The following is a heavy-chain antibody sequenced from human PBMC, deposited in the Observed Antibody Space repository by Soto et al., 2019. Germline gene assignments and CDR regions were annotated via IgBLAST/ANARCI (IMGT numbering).Heavy chain of an antibody. CDR2: VSGNNGAS. Sequence: RASVKVSCKASGYTSADFGISWVRQAPGQGLEWMGWVSGNNGASNPAPKVQGRITMTLDTSTGVSYMALRSLRSDDTAIYYCVRDQKYFRVNGNWLDSWGQGTLVTV. V-gene: IGHV1-18*04. D-gene: IGHD2-2*01. CDR3: VRDQKYFRVNGNWLDS. CDR1: GYTSADFG. J-gene: IGHJ5*01.